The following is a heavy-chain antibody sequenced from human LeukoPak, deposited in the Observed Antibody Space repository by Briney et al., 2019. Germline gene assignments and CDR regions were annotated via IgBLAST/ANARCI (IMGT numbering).Heavy chain of an antibody. CDR1: GYTFTSYY. D-gene: IGHD3-3*01. Sequence: ASVKVSCKASGYTFTSYYMHWARQAPGQGLEWMGIINPSGGSTSYAQKFQGRVTMTRDTSTSTVYMELSSLRSEDTAAYYCAREASPYDFWSGYYTRIFDYWGQGTLVTVSS. CDR3: AREASPYDFWSGYYTRIFDY. CDR2: INPSGGST. V-gene: IGHV1-46*01. J-gene: IGHJ4*02.